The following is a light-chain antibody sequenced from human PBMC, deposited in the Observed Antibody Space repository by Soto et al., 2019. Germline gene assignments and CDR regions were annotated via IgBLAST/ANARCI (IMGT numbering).Light chain of an antibody. CDR2: DAS. Sequence: ALPLTQSPSSLSAYVGDRVTITCRTSQGISSDLAWYQQKPGKAPKLLIYDASTLESGVPSRFSGSGSGTDFTLTISSLQPEDFASYYCQHFNRYPITFGQATRLEIK. V-gene: IGKV1-13*02. J-gene: IGKJ5*01. CDR3: QHFNRYPIT. CDR1: QGISSD.